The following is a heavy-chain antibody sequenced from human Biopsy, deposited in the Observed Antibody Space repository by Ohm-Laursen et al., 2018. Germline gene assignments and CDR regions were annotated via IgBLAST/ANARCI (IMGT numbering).Heavy chain of an antibody. CDR1: GYTFTNYG. D-gene: IGHD3-3*01. CDR2: VSPYNGDT. Sequence: SSVKVSCKASGYTFTNYGISWVRQAPGQGLEWMGWVSPYNGDTDYAQKLQGRVTMTTDTSTSTAYMDLRSLRSDDTAVYYCARDRWPHVTLLGLVVFDFWGQGTLVIVSS. V-gene: IGHV1-18*01. CDR3: ARDRWPHVTLLGLVVFDF. J-gene: IGHJ4*02.